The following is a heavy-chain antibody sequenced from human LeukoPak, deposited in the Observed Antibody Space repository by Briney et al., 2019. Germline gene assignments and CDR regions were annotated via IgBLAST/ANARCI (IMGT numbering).Heavy chain of an antibody. D-gene: IGHD3-3*02. CDR3: ARHISSAFDP. V-gene: IGHV4-39*01. CDR2: IYYNGST. CDR1: GASISNINYS. Sequence: KASETLSLTCTVSGASISNINYSWAWIRQPPGKGLEWNGNIYYNGSTYYSPSLKSRVTISVDTSKNQFSLKLSSVIAADTAVYYCARHISSAFDPWGQGTLVTVSS. J-gene: IGHJ5*02.